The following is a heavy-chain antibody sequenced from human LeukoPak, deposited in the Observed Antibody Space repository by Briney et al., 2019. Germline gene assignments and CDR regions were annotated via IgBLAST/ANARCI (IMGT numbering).Heavy chain of an antibody. CDR1: GGSFSGYY. Sequence: PSETLSLTCAVYGGSFSGYYWSWIRQPPGKGLEWIGEINHSGSTNYNPSLKSRVTISVDTSKNQFSLKLSSVTAADTAVYYCAGGLSEQQPQDGGYYYYYMDVWGKGTTVTVSS. D-gene: IGHD6-13*01. CDR2: INHSGST. J-gene: IGHJ6*03. CDR3: AGGLSEQQPQDGGYYYYYMDV. V-gene: IGHV4-34*01.